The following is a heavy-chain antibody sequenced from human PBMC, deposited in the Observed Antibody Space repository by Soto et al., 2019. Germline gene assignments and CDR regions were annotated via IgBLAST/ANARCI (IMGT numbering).Heavy chain of an antibody. CDR3: ARDLLYNWNSWFDP. D-gene: IGHD1-7*01. CDR2: INAGNGNT. V-gene: IGHV1-3*01. J-gene: IGHJ5*02. Sequence: ASVKVSCKASGYTFTSYAMHLVRQAPGQRLEWMGWINAGNGNTKYSQKFQGRVTITRDTSASTAYMELSSLRSEDTAVYYCARDLLYNWNSWFDPWGQGTLVTVSS. CDR1: GYTFTSYA.